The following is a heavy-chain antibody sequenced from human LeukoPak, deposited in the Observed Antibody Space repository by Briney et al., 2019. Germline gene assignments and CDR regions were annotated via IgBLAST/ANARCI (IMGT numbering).Heavy chain of an antibody. CDR2: IIPVLGIT. V-gene: IGHV1-69*04. J-gene: IGHJ4*02. Sequence: SVKVSCKASGGTFSDYAINWVRQAPGQGLEWIGRIIPVLGITQYAQTFQGRVVITADTSTSTAYMDLSSLRSEDTAVFYCAKSNYYGSGRNHYFDYWGQGTLVTVSS. D-gene: IGHD3-10*01. CDR1: GGTFSDYA. CDR3: AKSNYYGSGRNHYFDY.